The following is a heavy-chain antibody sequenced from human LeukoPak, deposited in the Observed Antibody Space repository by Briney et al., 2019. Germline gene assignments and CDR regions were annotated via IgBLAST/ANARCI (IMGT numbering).Heavy chain of an antibody. Sequence: SETLSLTCTVSGGSISSYYWSWIRQPPGKGLEWIGNIYTSGSTNYNPSLKSRVTISVDTSKNQFSLKLSSVTAADTAVYYCARAGIWSGYSNFDYWGQGTLVTVSS. J-gene: IGHJ4*02. CDR2: IYTSGST. CDR1: GGSISSYY. V-gene: IGHV4-4*09. D-gene: IGHD3-3*01. CDR3: ARAGIWSGYSNFDY.